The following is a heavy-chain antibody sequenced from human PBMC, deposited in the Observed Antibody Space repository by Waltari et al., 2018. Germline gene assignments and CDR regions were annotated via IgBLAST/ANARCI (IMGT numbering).Heavy chain of an antibody. Sequence: QVQLVQSGAEVKKPGSSVKVSCKASGGTFSSYTISWVRQAPGQGLEWMGRIIQSVVIANYAQKFQGRVTITADKSTSTADMELSSLRSEDTAVYYCARATYGSGSYYNAYWGQGTLVTVSS. CDR1: GGTFSSYT. D-gene: IGHD3-10*01. J-gene: IGHJ4*02. V-gene: IGHV1-69*02. CDR3: ARATYGSGSYYNAY. CDR2: IIQSVVIA.